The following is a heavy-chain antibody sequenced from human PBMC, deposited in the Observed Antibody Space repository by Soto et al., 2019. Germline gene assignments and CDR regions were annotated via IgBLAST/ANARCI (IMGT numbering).Heavy chain of an antibody. CDR1: GFTFSSYS. CDR3: ACYYDSSAQLRGAVDAFDI. Sequence: HPGGSLRLSCAASGFTFSSYSMNWVRQAPGKGLEWVSYISSSSSTIYYADSVKGRFTISRDNAKNSLYLQMNSLRDEDTAVYYCACYYDSSAQLRGAVDAFDIWGQGTMVTVSS. D-gene: IGHD3-22*01. CDR2: ISSSSSTI. V-gene: IGHV3-48*02. J-gene: IGHJ3*02.